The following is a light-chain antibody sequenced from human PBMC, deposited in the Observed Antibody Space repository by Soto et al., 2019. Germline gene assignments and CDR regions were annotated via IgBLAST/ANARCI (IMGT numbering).Light chain of an antibody. CDR1: SSDIGGYNS. V-gene: IGLV2-8*01. J-gene: IGLJ1*01. Sequence: QSVLTQPPSASGSPGQSVTISCTGTSSDIGGYNSVSWYQQHPGKAPRLMIYEVNKRPSGVPDRFSGSKSGTSASLAITGLQAEDEADYYCQSYDSSLSGYVFGTGTKLTVL. CDR3: QSYDSSLSGYV. CDR2: EVN.